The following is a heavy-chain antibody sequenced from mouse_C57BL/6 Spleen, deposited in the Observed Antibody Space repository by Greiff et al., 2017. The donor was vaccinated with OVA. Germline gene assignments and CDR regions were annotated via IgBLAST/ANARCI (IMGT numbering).Heavy chain of an antibody. J-gene: IGHJ2*01. D-gene: IGHD1-1*01. V-gene: IGHV1-18*01. CDR1: GYTFTDYN. Sequence: EVQLQQSGPELVKPGASVKIPCKASGYTFTDYNMDWVKQSHGKSLEWIGDINPNNGGTIYNQKFKGKATLTVDTSSSTAYMQLSSLTSEDSAVYYCARTTVVAPDYWGQGTTLTVSS. CDR2: INPNNGGT. CDR3: ARTTVVAPDY.